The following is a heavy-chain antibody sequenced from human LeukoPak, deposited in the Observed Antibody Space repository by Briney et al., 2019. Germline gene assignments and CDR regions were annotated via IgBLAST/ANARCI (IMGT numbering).Heavy chain of an antibody. V-gene: IGHV4-39*01. Sequence: SETLSLTCTVSGGSISSSSYYWGWIRQPPGKGLEWIGSIDYSGSTSYNPSLKSRVTISVDASKNQFSLKLSSVTAADTAVYYCARHGRYYDILTGYYYWFDPWGQGTLVTVSS. D-gene: IGHD3-9*01. J-gene: IGHJ5*02. CDR1: GGSISSSSYY. CDR3: ARHGRYYDILTGYYYWFDP. CDR2: IDYSGST.